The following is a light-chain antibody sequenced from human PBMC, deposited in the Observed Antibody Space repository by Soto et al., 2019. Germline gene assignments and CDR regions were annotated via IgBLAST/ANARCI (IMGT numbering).Light chain of an antibody. CDR3: QQYNQWPIT. CDR1: QSVSRN. J-gene: IGKJ5*01. CDR2: DAA. V-gene: IGKV3D-15*01. Sequence: EIVLTQSPAPLSVSPGERATLSCRASQSVSRNLAWYQQKPGQAPRLLIYDAATRATGTPARFSGSGSGTKLTHSISSLKYEDFAVYYWQQYNQWPITFGQGTRLEIK.